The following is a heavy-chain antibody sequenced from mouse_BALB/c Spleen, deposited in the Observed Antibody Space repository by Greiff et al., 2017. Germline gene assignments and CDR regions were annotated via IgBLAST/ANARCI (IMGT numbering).Heavy chain of an antibody. CDR1: GFTFSSYG. D-gene: IGHD2-3*01. CDR2: ISSGGSYT. V-gene: IGHV5-6*01. CDR3: ARGGNGYSFAY. J-gene: IGHJ3*01. Sequence: EVKLMESGGDLVKPGGSLKLSCAASGFTFSSYGMSWVRQTPDKRLEWVATISSGGSYTYYPDSVKGRFTISRDKAKNTLYLQMSSLKSEDTAMSYCARGGNGYSFAYWGQGTLVTVSA.